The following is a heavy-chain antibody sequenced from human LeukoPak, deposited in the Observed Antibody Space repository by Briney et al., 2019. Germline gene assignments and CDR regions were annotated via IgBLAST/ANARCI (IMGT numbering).Heavy chain of an antibody. V-gene: IGHV3-23*01. CDR1: GFTFSSYS. Sequence: GGSLRLSCAASGFTFSSYSMSWVRHAPGKGLEWVSAIIGSGGSTYYADSVKGRFTISRDNAKNTLYLQMNSLRAEDTAVYYCAKAVVTPGPTHYFDYWGQGTLVTVSS. CDR3: AKAVVTPGPTHYFDY. CDR2: IIGSGGST. J-gene: IGHJ4*02. D-gene: IGHD4-23*01.